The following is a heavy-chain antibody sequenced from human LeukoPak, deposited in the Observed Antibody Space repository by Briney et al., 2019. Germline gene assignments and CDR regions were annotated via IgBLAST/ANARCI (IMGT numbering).Heavy chain of an antibody. CDR1: GYTFTSYF. CDR3: AGYSSSWWGSYYGMDV. Sequence: ASVKVSCKASGYTFTSYFMHWVRQAPGQGLEWMGIINPSGGSTSYAQKFQGRVTMTRDTSTSTVYMELSSLRSEDTAVYYCAGYSSSWWGSYYGMDVWGQGTTVTVSS. V-gene: IGHV1-46*01. CDR2: INPSGGST. J-gene: IGHJ6*02. D-gene: IGHD6-13*01.